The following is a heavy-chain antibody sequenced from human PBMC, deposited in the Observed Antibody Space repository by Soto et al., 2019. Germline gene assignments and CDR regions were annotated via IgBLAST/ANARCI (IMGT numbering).Heavy chain of an antibody. V-gene: IGHV3-48*02. D-gene: IGHD3-22*01. J-gene: IGHJ6*02. CDR1: GFTFSSYS. CDR2: ISSSSSTI. CDR3: ARDGIVVASEYGMDV. Sequence: PGGSLSLSCAASGFTFSSYSMNWVRQAPGKGLEWVSYISSSSSTIYYADSVKGRFTISRDNAKNSLYLQMNSLRDEDTAVYYCARDGIVVASEYGMDVWGQGATVTV.